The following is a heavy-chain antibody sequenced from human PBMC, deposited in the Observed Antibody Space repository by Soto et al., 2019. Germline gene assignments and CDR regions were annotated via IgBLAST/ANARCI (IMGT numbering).Heavy chain of an antibody. D-gene: IGHD2-15*01. Sequence: QVQLVESGGGVVQPGRSLRLSCAASGFTFSSYAMHWVRQAPGKGLEWVAVISYDGSNKYYADSVKGRFTISRDNSKNSRYLQMISLRAEDTAVYYCARVPSSSGRAHFDYWGQGTLVTVPS. CDR3: ARVPSSSGRAHFDY. J-gene: IGHJ4*02. V-gene: IGHV3-30-3*01. CDR1: GFTFSSYA. CDR2: ISYDGSNK.